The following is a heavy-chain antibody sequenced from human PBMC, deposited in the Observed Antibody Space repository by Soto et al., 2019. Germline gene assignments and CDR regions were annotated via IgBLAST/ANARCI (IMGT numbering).Heavy chain of an antibody. V-gene: IGHV3-74*01. Sequence: EVQLVESGGGLVQPGGSLRLSCAASGFTFSNYWMHGVRQAPGKGLVWLSRINGDGVTATYADSVKGRFTISRDNAKNTLSLHMNSLRADDTAVYFCARFRNSWYFDYWGQGALVTVSS. J-gene: IGHJ4*02. CDR3: ARFRNSWYFDY. CDR1: GFTFSNYW. CDR2: INGDGVTA. D-gene: IGHD6-13*01.